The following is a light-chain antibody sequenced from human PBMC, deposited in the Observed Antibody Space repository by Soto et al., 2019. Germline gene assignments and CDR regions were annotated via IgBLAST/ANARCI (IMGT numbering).Light chain of an antibody. V-gene: IGKV1-39*01. CDR3: QQSFTTPWT. Sequence: DIQMTQSPSSLSSSVGDRVTITCRASQTINNYLNWFQQKPGRAPKLLIYLTSTLECGVPSRFSGSGSGTDFTLTISSLKPEDFATYHCQQSFTTPWTFGQGTKVDVK. J-gene: IGKJ1*01. CDR2: LTS. CDR1: QTINNY.